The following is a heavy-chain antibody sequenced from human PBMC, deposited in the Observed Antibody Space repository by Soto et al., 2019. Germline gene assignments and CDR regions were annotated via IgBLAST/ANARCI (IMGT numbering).Heavy chain of an antibody. V-gene: IGHV2-5*02. CDR3: AHSHASRSYLGFDY. CDR2: VYWDDDK. Sequence: SGPTLVNPTQTLTLTCTFSGFSLTTSGVGVGWIRQPPGKALEWLALVYWDDDKRYSPSLKNRLTLTKVTSKNQLVLTMTNMEHMDADSCSRAHSHASRSYLGFDYWGQGTLVTVSS. CDR1: GFSLTTSGVG. D-gene: IGHD3-22*01. J-gene: IGHJ4*02.